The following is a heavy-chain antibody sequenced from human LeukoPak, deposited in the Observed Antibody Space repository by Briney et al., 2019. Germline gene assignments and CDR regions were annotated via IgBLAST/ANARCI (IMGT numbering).Heavy chain of an antibody. CDR3: ARSGGYSYGADRGMDV. CDR1: GFIFSNFE. Sequence: GSLRLSCVASGFIFSNFEMNWVRQAPGKGLEWIGYIYYSGSTNYNPSLKSRVTISVDTSKNQFSLKLSSVTAADTAVYYCARSGGYSYGADRGMDVWGQGTTVTVSS. V-gene: IGHV4-59*01. CDR2: IYYSGST. D-gene: IGHD5-18*01. J-gene: IGHJ6*02.